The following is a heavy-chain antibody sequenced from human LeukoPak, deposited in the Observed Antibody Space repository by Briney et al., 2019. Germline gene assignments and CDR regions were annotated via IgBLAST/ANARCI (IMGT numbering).Heavy chain of an antibody. D-gene: IGHD5-12*01. CDR1: GYTFTGYY. J-gene: IGHJ5*02. CDR3: ARVRGSGYDRFDP. CDR2: ISAYNGNT. V-gene: IGHV1-18*04. Sequence: ASVKASCKASGYTFTGYYMNWVRQAAGQGLEWMGWISAYNGNTNYAQKLQGRVTMTTDTPTSTAYMELRSLRSDDTAVYYCARVRGSGYDRFDPWGQGTLVTVSS.